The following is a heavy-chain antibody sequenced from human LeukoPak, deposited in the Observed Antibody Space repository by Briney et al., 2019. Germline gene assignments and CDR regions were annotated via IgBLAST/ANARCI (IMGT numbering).Heavy chain of an antibody. Sequence: SQTLSLTCTVSGGSISSGGYYWSWIRQHPGKGLEWIGYIYYSGSTYHNPSLKSRVTISVDTSKNQFSLKLSSVTAANTAVYYCARDLLTTLDYWGQGTLVTVSS. CDR1: GGSISSGGYY. V-gene: IGHV4-31*03. CDR3: ARDLLTTLDY. D-gene: IGHD2-15*01. CDR2: IYYSGST. J-gene: IGHJ4*02.